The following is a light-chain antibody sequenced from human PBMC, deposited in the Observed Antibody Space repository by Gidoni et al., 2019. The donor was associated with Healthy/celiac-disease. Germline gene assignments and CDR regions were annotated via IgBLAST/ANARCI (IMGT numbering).Light chain of an antibody. Sequence: DIQTTQSPSTLSASVGDRVTITCRASQSISSWLAWYQQKPGKAPKLLIYKASSLESGVPSRFSGSGSGTEFTLTISSLQPDDFATYYCQQYNSYSPYTFXXXTKLEIK. J-gene: IGKJ2*01. V-gene: IGKV1-5*03. CDR3: QQYNSYSPYT. CDR2: KAS. CDR1: QSISSW.